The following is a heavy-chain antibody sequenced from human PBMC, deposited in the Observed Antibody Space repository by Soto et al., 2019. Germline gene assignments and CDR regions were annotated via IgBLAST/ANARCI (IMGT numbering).Heavy chain of an antibody. CDR2: IYYSGST. V-gene: IGHV4-39*07. CDR3: ARGIYYDYVWGSYRDY. CDR1: GGSISSSSYY. D-gene: IGHD3-16*02. Sequence: SETLSLTCTVSGGSISSSSYYWGWIRQPPGKGLEWIGSIYYSGSTYYNPSLKSRVTISVDTSKNQFSLKLSSVTAADTAVYYCARGIYYDYVWGSYRDYWGQGTLVTVSS. J-gene: IGHJ4*02.